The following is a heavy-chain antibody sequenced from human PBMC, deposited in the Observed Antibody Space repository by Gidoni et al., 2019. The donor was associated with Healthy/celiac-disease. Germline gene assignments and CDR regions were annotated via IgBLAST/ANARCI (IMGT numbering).Heavy chain of an antibody. CDR3: AKAYCGGDFYYYYYYGMDV. V-gene: IGHV3-9*01. D-gene: IGHD2-21*02. CDR2: ISWHSGSI. J-gene: IGHJ6*02. CDR1: GFTFDDYA. Sequence: EVQLVESGGGLIQPGRSLRLYCAASGFTFDDYAMHWVRQAPGKGLEWVSGISWHSGSIGYADPVKGRFTISRDNAKNSLYLQMNSLRAEDTALYYCAKAYCGGDFYYYYYYGMDVWGQGTTVTVSS.